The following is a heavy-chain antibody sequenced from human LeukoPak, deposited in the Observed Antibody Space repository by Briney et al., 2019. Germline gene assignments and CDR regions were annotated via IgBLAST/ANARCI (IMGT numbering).Heavy chain of an antibody. CDR3: ARDPERGDSPIY. Sequence: PSETLSLTCTVSGGSISSYYWSWIRQPPGKGLEWIGYIYYSGSTNYNPSLKSRVTISVDTSKNQFFLKLSSVTAADTAVYYCARDPERGDSPIYWGQGTLVTVSS. CDR2: IYYSGST. CDR1: GGSISSYY. J-gene: IGHJ4*02. V-gene: IGHV4-59*01. D-gene: IGHD3-22*01.